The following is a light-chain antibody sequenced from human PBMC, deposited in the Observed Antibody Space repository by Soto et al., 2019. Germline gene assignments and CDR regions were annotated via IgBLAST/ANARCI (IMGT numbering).Light chain of an antibody. J-gene: IGLJ3*02. V-gene: IGLV2-14*01. CDR2: EVS. CDR3: SSYAATSSLM. CDR1: SSDIGTYNF. Sequence: QSALTQPASVSGSPGQSITMSCTGSSSDIGTYNFVSWYQQHADKAPRLILYEVSNRPSGVSSRFSGSKSGNSASLTISGLQPEDEAHYFCSSYAATSSLMFGGGTQLTVL.